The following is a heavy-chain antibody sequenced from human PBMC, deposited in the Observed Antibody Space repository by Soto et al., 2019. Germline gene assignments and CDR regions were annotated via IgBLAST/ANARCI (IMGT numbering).Heavy chain of an antibody. V-gene: IGHV3-7*05. CDR3: ARDKPVGASLFDY. Sequence: EVQLVESGGGLVQPGGSLRLSCAASGFTFSNFWMSWVRQAPGKGPEWVANINQAGGEKYYVDSVRGRFTISRDNARNSRYLQLNSPRAEDTAVYYCARDKPVGASLFDYWGQGTLVTVSS. D-gene: IGHD1-26*01. CDR2: INQAGGEK. J-gene: IGHJ4*02. CDR1: GFTFSNFW.